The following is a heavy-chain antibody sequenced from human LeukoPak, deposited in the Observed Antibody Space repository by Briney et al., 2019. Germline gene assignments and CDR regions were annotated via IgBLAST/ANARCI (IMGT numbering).Heavy chain of an antibody. D-gene: IGHD3-16*02. CDR3: VRDRYHLMDV. CDR1: GFTFSTYE. Sequence: GVSLRLSCAASGFTFSTYEMNWVRQAPGKGLEWVSYISTSGITIYYADSVKGRFTISRDNAKNSLYLQMNSLRVEDTAVYYCVRDRYHLMDVWGKGTTVTVSS. J-gene: IGHJ6*03. CDR2: ISTSGITI. V-gene: IGHV3-48*03.